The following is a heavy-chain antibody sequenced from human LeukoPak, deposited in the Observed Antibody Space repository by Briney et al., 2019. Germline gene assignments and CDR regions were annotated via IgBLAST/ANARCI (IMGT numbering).Heavy chain of an antibody. Sequence: ASVKVSCKASGYTFTGYYMHWVRQAPGQGLEWMGWLNPNSGGTNYAQKFQGRVTITADESTSTAYMELSSLRSEDTAVYYCARVGPSSSWYEPFDYWGQGTLVTVSS. CDR1: GYTFTGYY. V-gene: IGHV1-2*02. D-gene: IGHD6-13*01. J-gene: IGHJ4*02. CDR3: ARVGPSSSWYEPFDY. CDR2: LNPNSGGT.